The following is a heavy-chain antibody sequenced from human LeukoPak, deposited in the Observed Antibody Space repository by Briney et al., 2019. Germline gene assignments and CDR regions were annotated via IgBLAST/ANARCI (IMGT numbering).Heavy chain of an antibody. CDR1: GFTFGDYA. CDR3: TRVAYYYDNSGYFHFDS. J-gene: IGHJ4*02. Sequence: GGSLRLSCTTSGFTFGDYAMSWVRQAPGKGLEWVSFIRRKAHGGTTEYAASVKGRFSSSRDDSKSIAYLQMNSLKTEDTAVYFCTRVAYYYDNSGYFHFDSWGQGSLVTVSS. V-gene: IGHV3-49*04. D-gene: IGHD3-22*01. CDR2: IRRKAHGGTT.